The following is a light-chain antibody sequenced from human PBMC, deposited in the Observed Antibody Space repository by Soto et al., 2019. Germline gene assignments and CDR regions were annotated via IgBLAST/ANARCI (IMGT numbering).Light chain of an antibody. CDR3: ASYSDSDTKV. CDR2: EVN. J-gene: IGLJ1*01. Sequence: QSALTQPASVSGSPGQSITISCGGTSSDVGAYIYVSWYQQYPGKALKLIIYEVNNRPSGVSGRFSGSKSDTTAYLTISGLQAEDEADYYCASYSDSDTKVFGTGTKVTVL. V-gene: IGLV2-14*03. CDR1: SSDVGAYIY.